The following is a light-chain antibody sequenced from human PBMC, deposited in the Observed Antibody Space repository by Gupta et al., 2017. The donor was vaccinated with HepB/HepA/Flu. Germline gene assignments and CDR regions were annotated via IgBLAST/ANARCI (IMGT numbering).Light chain of an antibody. CDR1: QSVSSY. Sequence: DIVLTQSPATLSLSPGERATLFCRASQSVSSYLAWYQQKPGQAPRLLIYDASNWATGIPARFSGSGSGTDFTLTISSLEPEDFAVYYCQQLRNEPLTFGGGTKVEIK. J-gene: IGKJ4*01. CDR2: DAS. CDR3: QQLRNEPLT. V-gene: IGKV3-11*01.